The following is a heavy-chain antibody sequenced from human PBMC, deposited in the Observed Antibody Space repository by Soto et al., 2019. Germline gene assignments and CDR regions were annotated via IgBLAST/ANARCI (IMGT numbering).Heavy chain of an antibody. J-gene: IGHJ6*02. CDR3: EAEMTFGKLSVV. CDR1: GDTDTKYV. Sequence: GAAVKVSCKACGDTDTKYVISWVRQAPGQGLEWMGGIFPKFGTTYSAQKLQDRLTITADESTSTVYMQLSSLRLDDTAVYYCEAEMTFGKLSVVWGQGTTVTVSS. D-gene: IGHD3-16*02. CDR2: IFPKFGTT. V-gene: IGHV1-69*13.